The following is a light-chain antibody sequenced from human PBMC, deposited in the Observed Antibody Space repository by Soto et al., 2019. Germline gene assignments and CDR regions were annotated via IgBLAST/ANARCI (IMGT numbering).Light chain of an antibody. V-gene: IGLV2-8*01. CDR3: SSYAGSNNFV. CDR2: EVT. J-gene: IGLJ1*01. Sequence: QSALTQPPSASGFPGQSVTISCTGTSSDFGYYDYVSWYQQHPGKAPKLEIYEVTKRPSGVPDRVSASKSGNTASLTVSGRRAEDEADYYCSSYAGSNNFVFGSGTKVTVL. CDR1: SSDFGYYDY.